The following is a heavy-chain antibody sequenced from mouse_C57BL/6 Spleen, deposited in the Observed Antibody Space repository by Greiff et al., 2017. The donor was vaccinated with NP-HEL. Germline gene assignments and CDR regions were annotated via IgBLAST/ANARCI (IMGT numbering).Heavy chain of an antibody. CDR1: GYAFTNYL. D-gene: IGHD1-2*01. V-gene: IGHV1-54*01. Sequence: QVQLQQSGAELVRPGTSVKVSCKASGYAFTNYLIEWVKQRPGQGLEWIGVINPGSGGTNYNEKFKGKATLTADKSSSTAYMQLSSLTSEDSAVYFCARKKDRTTALDYWGQGTTLTVSS. J-gene: IGHJ2*01. CDR2: INPGSGGT. CDR3: ARKKDRTTALDY.